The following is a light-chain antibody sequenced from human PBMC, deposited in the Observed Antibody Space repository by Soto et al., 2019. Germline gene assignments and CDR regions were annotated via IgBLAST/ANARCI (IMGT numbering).Light chain of an antibody. CDR1: QSVTNW. V-gene: IGKV1-5*01. CDR2: DAS. J-gene: IGKJ2*01. Sequence: DIQMTQSPSTLSASVGDRVTITCRASQSVTNWLAWSQQKPGKAPNLRIYDASRLQSGIPSRFIGSGSGTQFTLTVSSLQLDDFATSYCQQYHAYHYTFGQGTKLEIK. CDR3: QQYHAYHYT.